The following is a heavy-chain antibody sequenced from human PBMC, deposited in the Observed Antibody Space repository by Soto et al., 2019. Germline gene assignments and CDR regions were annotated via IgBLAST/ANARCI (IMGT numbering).Heavy chain of an antibody. CDR1: GGSISSYY. V-gene: IGHV4-59*08. CDR2: IYYSGST. D-gene: IGHD3-10*01. Sequence: PSETLSLTCTVSGGSISSYYWSWIRQPPGKGLEWIGYIYYSGSTNYNPSLKSRVTISVDTSKNQFSLKLSSVTAADTAVYYCARLRTYYDAFDIWGQGTMVTVSS. J-gene: IGHJ3*02. CDR3: ARLRTYYDAFDI.